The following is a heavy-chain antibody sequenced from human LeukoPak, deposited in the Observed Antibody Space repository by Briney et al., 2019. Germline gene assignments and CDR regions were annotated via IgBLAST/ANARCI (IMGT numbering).Heavy chain of an antibody. D-gene: IGHD6-13*01. CDR1: GFTFSDHY. CDR3: AKDRDSSSWYEYYFDC. V-gene: IGHV3-72*01. J-gene: IGHJ4*02. Sequence: SGGSLRLSCAASGFTFSDHYMDWVRQAPGKGLEWVGRAKNKAYSYTIEYAASVKGRFTISRDDSKNSLYLQMNSLRAEDTAVYYCAKDRDSSSWYEYYFDCWGQGTLVTVSS. CDR2: AKNKAYSYTI.